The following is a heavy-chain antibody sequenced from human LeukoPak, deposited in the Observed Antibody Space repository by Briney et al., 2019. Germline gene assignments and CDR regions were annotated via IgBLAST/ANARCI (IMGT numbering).Heavy chain of an antibody. Sequence: PSETLSLTCTVSGGSISSSSYYWGWIRQPPGKGLKWIGSIYYSGSTYYNPSLKSRVTISVNTSKNQFSLKLSSVTAADTAVYYCARQTVRYYFDYWGQGTLVTVSS. CDR1: GGSISSSSYY. J-gene: IGHJ4*02. V-gene: IGHV4-39*01. CDR3: ARQTVRYYFDY. CDR2: IYYSGST. D-gene: IGHD4-17*01.